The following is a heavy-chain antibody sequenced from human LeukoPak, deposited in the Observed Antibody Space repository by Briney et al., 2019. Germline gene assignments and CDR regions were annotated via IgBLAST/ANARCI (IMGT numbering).Heavy chain of an antibody. D-gene: IGHD3-10*01. CDR1: GGSFSGYY. J-gene: IGHJ4*02. CDR3: ARQIDGFGEFDYFDH. CDR2: INHSGST. Sequence: SETLSLTCAVYGGSFSGYYWSWIRQPPGKGLEWIGEINHSGSTNYNPSLKSRVTISVDTSKNQLSLKLSSVTAADTAVYYCARQIDGFGEFDYFDHWGQGTLVTVSS. V-gene: IGHV4-34*01.